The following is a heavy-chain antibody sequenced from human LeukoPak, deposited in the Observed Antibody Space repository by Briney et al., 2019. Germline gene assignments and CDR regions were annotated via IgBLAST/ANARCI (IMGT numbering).Heavy chain of an antibody. Sequence: GGSLRLSCVASGFPFSDYYMSWIRQAPGEGLDWVAYLSGSGSDIYYADSVKGRFTISRDNAKNSLHLQMNSLRAEDTAVYYCARGFDCSSTSCPCVDVWGQGTTVTVSS. CDR3: ARGFDCSSTSCPCVDV. V-gene: IGHV3-11*01. J-gene: IGHJ6*02. D-gene: IGHD2-2*01. CDR1: GFPFSDYY. CDR2: LSGSGSDI.